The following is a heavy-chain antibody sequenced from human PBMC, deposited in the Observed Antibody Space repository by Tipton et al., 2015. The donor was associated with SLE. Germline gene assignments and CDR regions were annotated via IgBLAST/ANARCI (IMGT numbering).Heavy chain of an antibody. CDR1: GFTFSSYW. J-gene: IGHJ4*02. CDR3: ARDWRGYSSGWREDY. CDR2: INSDGSST. D-gene: IGHD6-19*01. V-gene: IGHV3-74*01. Sequence: GSLRLSCAASGFTFSSYWMHWVRQAPGKGLVWVSRINSDGSSTSYADSVKGRFTISRDNAKNTLYLQMNSLRAEDTAVYYCARDWRGYSSGWREDYWGQGTLVTVSS.